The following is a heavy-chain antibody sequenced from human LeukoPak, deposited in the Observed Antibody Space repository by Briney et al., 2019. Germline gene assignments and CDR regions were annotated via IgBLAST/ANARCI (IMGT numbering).Heavy chain of an antibody. CDR2: IHQVGSEK. D-gene: IGHD6-13*01. CDR3: AKDIEADTYSSPAFDI. V-gene: IGHV3-7*03. Sequence: GGSLRLSCAASGFSFSSYWTSWVRQAPGKGPEWVANIHQVGSEKYYVDSVKGRFTISRDNAKNSLYLQMNSLRPEDTALYYCAKDIEADTYSSPAFDIWGQGTMVTVSS. CDR1: GFSFSSYW. J-gene: IGHJ3*02.